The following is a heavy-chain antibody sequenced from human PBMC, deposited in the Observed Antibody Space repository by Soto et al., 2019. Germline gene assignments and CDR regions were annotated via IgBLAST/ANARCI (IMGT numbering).Heavy chain of an antibody. V-gene: IGHV3-23*01. Sequence: EVQLLESGGGLVQPGGSLRLSCAASGLTFSRYAMTWVRQAPRKGLEWVSAMSGGGETTYYADSVKGRFTISRDNSRNTLYLQMNSLRAEDTAAYYCAKWHTYYYDSRGFSGFDCWGRGTLVTVSS. CDR3: AKWHTYYYDSRGFSGFDC. CDR2: MSGGGETT. D-gene: IGHD3-22*01. J-gene: IGHJ4*02. CDR1: GLTFSRYA.